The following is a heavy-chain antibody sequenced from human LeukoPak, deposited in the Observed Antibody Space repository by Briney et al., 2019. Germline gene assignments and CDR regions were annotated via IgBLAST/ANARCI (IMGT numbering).Heavy chain of an antibody. Sequence: SVKVSCKASGGTFSSYAISRVRQAPGQGLEWMGGIIPIFGTANYAQKFQGRVTITADESTSTAYMELSSLRSEDTAVYYCARDSRGYSYGLRRYYYYYGMDAWGQGTTVTVSS. CDR2: IIPIFGTA. CDR1: GGTFSSYA. D-gene: IGHD5-18*01. V-gene: IGHV1-69*13. CDR3: ARDSRGYSYGLRRYYYYYGMDA. J-gene: IGHJ6*02.